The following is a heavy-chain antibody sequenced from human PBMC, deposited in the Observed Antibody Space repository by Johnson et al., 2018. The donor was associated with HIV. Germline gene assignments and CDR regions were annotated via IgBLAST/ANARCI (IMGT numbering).Heavy chain of an antibody. D-gene: IGHD4-17*01. J-gene: IGHJ3*02. V-gene: IGHV3-30-3*01. Sequence: QVQLVESGGGVVQPGRSLRLSCAASGFTFSSYAMSWVRQAPGKGLEWVAVISYDGSNKYYADSVKGRFTISRDNSKNTLYLQMNSLRAEDTAMYYCSRSVTTVTVAFDIWGQGTMVTVSS. CDR1: GFTFSSYA. CDR2: ISYDGSNK. CDR3: SRSVTTVTVAFDI.